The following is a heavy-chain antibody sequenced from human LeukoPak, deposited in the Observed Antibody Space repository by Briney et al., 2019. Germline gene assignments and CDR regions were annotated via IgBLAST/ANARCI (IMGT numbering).Heavy chain of an antibody. CDR2: INHSGST. CDR1: GGSFSGYY. D-gene: IGHD3-22*01. V-gene: IGHV4-34*01. CDR3: ARRRAITMIVVVITTYVRAFDI. Sequence: SETLSLTCAVYGGSFSGYYWSWIRHPPGKGLEWIGEINHSGSTNYNPSLKSRVTISVDTSKSQFSLKLSSVTAADTAVYYCARRRAITMIVVVITTYVRAFDIWGQGTMVTVSS. J-gene: IGHJ3*02.